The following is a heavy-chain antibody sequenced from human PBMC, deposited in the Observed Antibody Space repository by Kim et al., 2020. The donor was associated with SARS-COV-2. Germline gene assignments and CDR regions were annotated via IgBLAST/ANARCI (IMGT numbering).Heavy chain of an antibody. Sequence: ASVKVSCKASGYTFTSYGISWVRQAPGQGLEWMGWISAYNGNTNYAQKLQGRVTMTTDTSTSTAYMELRSLRSDDTAVYYCARDMISGSHGGGPFDYWGQGTLVTVSS. V-gene: IGHV1-18*01. J-gene: IGHJ4*02. CDR2: ISAYNGNT. D-gene: IGHD1-26*01. CDR3: ARDMISGSHGGGPFDY. CDR1: GYTFTSYG.